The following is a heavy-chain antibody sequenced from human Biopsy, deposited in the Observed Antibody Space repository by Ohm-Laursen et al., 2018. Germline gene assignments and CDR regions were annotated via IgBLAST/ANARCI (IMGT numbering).Heavy chain of an antibody. V-gene: IGHV3-30*18. Sequence: SLRLSCAASGFTFNNYGMQWVRQAPGKGLGWVAFIFYDGSNTYYAGSVKGRFTISRDNSRDTLYLQMSSLRAEDSAVYYCAKDRYNYTPIGGFSMDVWGQGTTVTVSS. D-gene: IGHD5-18*01. CDR3: AKDRYNYTPIGGFSMDV. J-gene: IGHJ6*02. CDR1: GFTFNNYG. CDR2: IFYDGSNT.